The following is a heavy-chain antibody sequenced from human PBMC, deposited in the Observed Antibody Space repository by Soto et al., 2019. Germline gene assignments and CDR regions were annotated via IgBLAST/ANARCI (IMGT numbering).Heavy chain of an antibody. CDR1: GGSISKFY. CDR3: VRDGSKTLRDWFDP. D-gene: IGHD3-10*01. CDR2: VYATGTT. Sequence: TSETLSLTCSVSGGSISKFYWSWIRKTAGKGLEWMGRVYATGTTDYNPSLRSRVATSVDISRKTFSLRLTSVTAADTGMYYCVRDGSKTLRDWFDPWGQGXLVTVHS. J-gene: IGHJ5*02. V-gene: IGHV4-4*07.